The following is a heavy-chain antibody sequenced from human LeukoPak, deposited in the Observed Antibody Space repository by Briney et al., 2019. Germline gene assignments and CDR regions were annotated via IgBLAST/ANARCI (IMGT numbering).Heavy chain of an antibody. J-gene: IGHJ4*02. CDR2: ISAYNGNT. CDR3: ARPLYCSGGSCYLPPFDY. D-gene: IGHD2-15*01. CDR1: GYTFTSYG. V-gene: IGHV1-18*01. Sequence: ASVKVSCKASGYTFTSYGISWVRQAPGQGLEWMGWISAYNGNTNYAQKLQGRVTMTTDTSTSTAYMELSRLRSDDTAVYYCARPLYCSGGSCYLPPFDYWGQGTLVTVSS.